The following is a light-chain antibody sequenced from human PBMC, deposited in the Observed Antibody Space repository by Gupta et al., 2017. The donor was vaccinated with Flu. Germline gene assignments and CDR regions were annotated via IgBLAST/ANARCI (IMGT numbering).Light chain of an antibody. CDR2: EVS. V-gene: IGLV2-14*01. Sequence: SITISCTGTSSDVGGDKYVSWYQQHPGKGPKLIIYEVSMRPSGVSNRFSGSKSGNTASLTISGLQAEDEADYYCSSFTSTSTLLFGGGTKLTVL. CDR3: SSFTSTSTLL. CDR1: SSDVGGDKY. J-gene: IGLJ3*02.